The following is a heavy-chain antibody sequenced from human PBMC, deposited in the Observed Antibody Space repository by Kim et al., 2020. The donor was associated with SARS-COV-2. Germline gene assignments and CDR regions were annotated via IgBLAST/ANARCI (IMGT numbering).Heavy chain of an antibody. V-gene: IGHV4-39*02. J-gene: IGHJ6*02. CDR3: ARDPFITMIDLAQGYCYGMDV. Sequence: SETLSLTCTVSGGSISSSSYYWGWIRQPPGKGLEWIDSSYYSGSTYYNPSLKSLVTISVDTSKNQFSLKLSLVTAADTAVYYCARDPFITMIDLAQGYCYGMDVWGQGTTVTVSS. D-gene: IGHD3-22*01. CDR2: SYYSGST. CDR1: GGSISSSSYY.